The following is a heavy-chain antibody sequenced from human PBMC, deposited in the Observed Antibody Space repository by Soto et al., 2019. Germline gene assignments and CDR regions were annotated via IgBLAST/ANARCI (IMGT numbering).Heavy chain of an antibody. D-gene: IGHD3-9*01. CDR3: ARAATISQMELGDY. Sequence: QVQLVESGGGVVQPGRSLRISCAASGFTFSSYAMHWVRQAPGKGLDWVAIISYDGSNKYYADSVKGRFTISRDNSKNTLYLQMNSLRGEDTAVYYCARAATISQMELGDYWGQGTLVTVSS. J-gene: IGHJ4*02. CDR2: ISYDGSNK. V-gene: IGHV3-30-3*01. CDR1: GFTFSSYA.